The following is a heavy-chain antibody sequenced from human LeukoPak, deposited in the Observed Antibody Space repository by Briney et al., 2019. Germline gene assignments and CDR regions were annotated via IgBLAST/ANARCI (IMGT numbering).Heavy chain of an antibody. CDR1: GGSISGYY. J-gene: IGHJ3*02. D-gene: IGHD5-24*01. CDR2: IYYSGST. CDR3: ARVPIDGYNFNAFDI. Sequence: SETLSLTCTVSGGSISGYYWSWIRQPPGKGLEWIGYIYYSGSTNYNPSLKSRVTISVDTSKNQFSLKLSSVTAADTAVYYCARVPIDGYNFNAFDIWGQGTMVTVSS. V-gene: IGHV4-59*01.